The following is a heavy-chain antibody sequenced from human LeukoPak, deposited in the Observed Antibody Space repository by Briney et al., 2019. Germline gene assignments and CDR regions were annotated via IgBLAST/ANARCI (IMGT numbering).Heavy chain of an antibody. CDR1: GFTFSSYG. Sequence: GGSLRLSCAASGFTFSSYGMHWVRQAPGKGLEWVAVIWYDGSNKYYADSVKGRFAISRDNSKNTLYLQMNSLRAEDTAVYYCARDQVRYCSGGSCYFSLDYWGQGTLVTVSS. CDR3: ARDQVRYCSGGSCYFSLDY. CDR2: IWYDGSNK. J-gene: IGHJ4*02. V-gene: IGHV3-33*01. D-gene: IGHD2-15*01.